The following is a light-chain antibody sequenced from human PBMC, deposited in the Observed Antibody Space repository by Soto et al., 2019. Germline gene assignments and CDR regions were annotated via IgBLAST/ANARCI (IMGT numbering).Light chain of an antibody. Sequence: DFQMTQSPSTLSASVGDRVAITCRASQSINNWLAWYQQKPGKAPNLLIYEASNLQSGVPSRFSGSGSGTEFILTISSLQPDDFATYYCQQYNSYSYTFGQGTKLDIK. V-gene: IGKV1-5*03. CDR1: QSINNW. J-gene: IGKJ2*01. CDR3: QQYNSYSYT. CDR2: EAS.